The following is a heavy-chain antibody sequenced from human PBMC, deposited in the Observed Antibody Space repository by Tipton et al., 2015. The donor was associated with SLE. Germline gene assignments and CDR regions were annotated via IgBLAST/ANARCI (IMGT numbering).Heavy chain of an antibody. D-gene: IGHD7-27*01. CDR3: AKDPWGSPYYFDY. Sequence: SLRLSCAASGSTVSSIYMTWVRQAPGEGLEWVSCIYRDGTTYYRDSVKGRFAISRDNSKNTLYLQMNSLRAEDTAVYYCAKDPWGSPYYFDYWGQGTLVTVSS. J-gene: IGHJ4*02. V-gene: IGHV3-53*05. CDR1: GSTVSSIY. CDR2: IYRDGTT.